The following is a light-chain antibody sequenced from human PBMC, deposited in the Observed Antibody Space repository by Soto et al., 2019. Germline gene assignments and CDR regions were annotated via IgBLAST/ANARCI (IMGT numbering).Light chain of an antibody. CDR3: QKYDSAPWP. J-gene: IGKJ1*01. V-gene: IGKV1-27*01. CDR1: QGISNY. CDR2: AAS. Sequence: DLQMTQSPSSLSASVRDRVTITCRASQGISNYLAWYQQKPGKVPKLLIYAASTLQSGVPSRFSGSASGIDFTLPISSLQPEDVATYYCQKYDSAPWPFGQGTKVEIK.